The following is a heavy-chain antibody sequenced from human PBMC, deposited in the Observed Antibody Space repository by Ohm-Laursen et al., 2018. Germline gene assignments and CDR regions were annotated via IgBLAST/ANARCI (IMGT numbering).Heavy chain of an antibody. CDR2: ISSSGSS. Sequence: SQTLSLTCTVSGGSMNNYFWTWIRQPAGKGLEWIGRISSSGSSNYNPSLKGRVTMSVDTSKNQFSLNLRSVTAADTAVYYCATFMTSRWVVFDVWGQGTMVTVSS. J-gene: IGHJ3*01. CDR3: ATFMTSRWVVFDV. V-gene: IGHV4-4*07. D-gene: IGHD4-23*01. CDR1: GGSMNNYF.